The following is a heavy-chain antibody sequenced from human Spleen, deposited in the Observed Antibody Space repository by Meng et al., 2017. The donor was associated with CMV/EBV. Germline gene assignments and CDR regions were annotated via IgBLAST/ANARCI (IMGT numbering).Heavy chain of an antibody. CDR1: GYSISSGYY. CDR2: VYYNGDT. J-gene: IGHJ3*02. CDR3: ARQPGI. V-gene: IGHV4-61*01. Sequence: SETLSLTCTVSGYSISSGYYWGWIRQPPGKGLEWVGYVYYNGDTKYNPSLKSPVTMSVDASKNQFSLELSSVTAADTAVYYCARQPGIWGQGKMVTVSS.